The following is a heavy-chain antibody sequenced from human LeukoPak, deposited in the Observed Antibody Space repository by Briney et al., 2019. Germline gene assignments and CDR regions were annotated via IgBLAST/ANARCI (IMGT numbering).Heavy chain of an antibody. D-gene: IGHD1-7*01. Sequence: GGSLSLSCVASGFPFKNCAMSWVRQAPGKGLEWVSGINYSGGHKYYADSVKGRFTISRDNSENTLYLQMNSLRAEDTAVYYCARGNWNYELDYWGQGTLVTVSS. CDR2: INYSGGHK. CDR1: GFPFKNCA. J-gene: IGHJ4*02. V-gene: IGHV3-23*01. CDR3: ARGNWNYELDY.